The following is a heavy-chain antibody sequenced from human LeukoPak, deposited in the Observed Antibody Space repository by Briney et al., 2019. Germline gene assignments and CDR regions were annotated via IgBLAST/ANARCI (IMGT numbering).Heavy chain of an antibody. Sequence: GGSLRLSCAASGFTFSDSYMTWVRQAPGKGVEWVAYISGSGHDINYSDSVKGRFTISRDNAKNSLYLQMNSLRDEDTAVYYCARGDSSGPDYYYYMDVWGKGTTVTISS. CDR2: ISGSGHDI. CDR1: GFTFSDSY. V-gene: IGHV3-11*06. D-gene: IGHD6-19*01. CDR3: ARGDSSGPDYYYYMDV. J-gene: IGHJ6*03.